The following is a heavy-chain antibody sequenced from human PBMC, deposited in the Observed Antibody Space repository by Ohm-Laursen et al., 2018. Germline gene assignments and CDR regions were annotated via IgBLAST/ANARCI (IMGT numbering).Heavy chain of an antibody. D-gene: IGHD1-26*01. CDR2: VSGSGGAT. Sequence: SLRLSCAASGFTFSSYAMSWVRQAPGKGLEWVSAVSGSGGATYYANSVKGRFTISRDNSKNTLYLQMNSLRAEDTAVYYCARKGVLGATADYWGQGTLVTVSS. CDR3: ARKGVLGATADY. CDR1: GFTFSSYA. V-gene: IGHV3-23*01. J-gene: IGHJ4*02.